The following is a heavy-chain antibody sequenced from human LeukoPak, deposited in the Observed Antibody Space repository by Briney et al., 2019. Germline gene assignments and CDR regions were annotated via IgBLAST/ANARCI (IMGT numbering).Heavy chain of an antibody. D-gene: IGHD5/OR15-5a*01. CDR1: GFILSSFA. CDR2: ISGSGGST. Sequence: AGGSLRLSCAASGFILSSFAMTWVRQAPGKGLEWVSAISGSGGSTYYADSVKGRFTISRDSSKNTLYLQMNSLSADDTAVYYCAKDSRGSSVRVFDYWGQGILVTVSS. V-gene: IGHV3-23*01. J-gene: IGHJ4*02. CDR3: AKDSRGSSVRVFDY.